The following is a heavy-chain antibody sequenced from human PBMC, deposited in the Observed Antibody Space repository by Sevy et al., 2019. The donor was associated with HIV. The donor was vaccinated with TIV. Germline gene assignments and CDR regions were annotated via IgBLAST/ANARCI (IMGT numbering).Heavy chain of an antibody. V-gene: IGHV1-2*02. Sequence: GESLKISCKASGYTFTGYYLHWVRQAPGQGLEWMGWINPNSGGTNYAQKFQGRVTMTRDTSISTAYMELSRLRSDDTAVYYCARLISGYYDSSGYYPYYYYGMDVWGQGTTVTVSS. CDR1: GYTFTGYY. J-gene: IGHJ6*02. CDR2: INPNSGGT. D-gene: IGHD3-22*01. CDR3: ARLISGYYDSSGYYPYYYYGMDV.